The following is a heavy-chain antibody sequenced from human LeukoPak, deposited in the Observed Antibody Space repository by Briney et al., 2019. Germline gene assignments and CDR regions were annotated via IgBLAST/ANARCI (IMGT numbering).Heavy chain of an antibody. CDR2: ISGRDGST. D-gene: IGHD4-17*01. V-gene: IGHV3-23*01. Sequence: PGGSLRLSCAASGFTFSSYAMSWVRQAPGKGLEWVSAISGRDGSTYYADSVKGRFTISRDNSKNTLYLQMNSLRAEDTAVYYCAKEPTTVTSSSYFDYWGQGTLDTVSS. CDR1: GFTFSSYA. J-gene: IGHJ4*02. CDR3: AKEPTTVTSSSYFDY.